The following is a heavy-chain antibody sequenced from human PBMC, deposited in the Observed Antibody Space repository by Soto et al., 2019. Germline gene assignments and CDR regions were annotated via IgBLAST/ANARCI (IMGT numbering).Heavy chain of an antibody. J-gene: IGHJ4*02. CDR3: AHTLSRPHYYDSSGYLAY. CDR2: IYWDDDK. D-gene: IGHD3-22*01. V-gene: IGHV2-5*02. CDR1: GFSLSSSGVG. Sequence: QITLKESGPTLVKPTQTLTLTCTFSGFSLSSSGVGVGWIRQPPGKALEWLALIYWDDDKRYSPSLKSRLTITKDXXKXQXXLTMTNMDPVDTATYYCAHTLSRPHYYDSSGYLAYWGQGTLVTVSS.